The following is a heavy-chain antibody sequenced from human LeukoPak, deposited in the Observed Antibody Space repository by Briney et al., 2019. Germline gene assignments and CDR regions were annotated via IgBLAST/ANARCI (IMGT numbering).Heavy chain of an antibody. V-gene: IGHV1-3*01. J-gene: IGHJ4*02. Sequence: ASVTVSCKASGYTFTMFGIHWVRQAPEQRPEWMGWINVGNGNTKYSQKFQDRVTIARETSASTAYMELNSLTFEDTAVYYCARTSLSACDYWGQGTLVIVSS. CDR3: ARTSLSACDY. D-gene: IGHD3-16*02. CDR2: INVGNGNT. CDR1: GYTFTMFG.